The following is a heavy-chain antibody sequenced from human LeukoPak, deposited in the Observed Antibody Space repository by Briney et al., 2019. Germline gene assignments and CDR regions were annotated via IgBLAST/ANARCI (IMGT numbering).Heavy chain of an antibody. J-gene: IGHJ4*02. CDR3: AKDNNKITTPLEY. CDR2: ISGSGGST. D-gene: IGHD3-3*01. V-gene: IGHV3-23*01. CDR1: GYTFSSYA. Sequence: GGSLRLSCAASGYTFSSYAMSWVRQAPGKGLEWVSAISGSGGSTYYADSVKGRFTISRDNSKNTLYLQMNSLRAEDTAVYYCAKDNNKITTPLEYWGQGTLVTVSS.